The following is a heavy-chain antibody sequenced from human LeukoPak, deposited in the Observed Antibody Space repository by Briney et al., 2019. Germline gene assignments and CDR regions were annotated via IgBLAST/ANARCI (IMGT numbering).Heavy chain of an antibody. Sequence: SETLSLTCTASGYSISSDYYWGWLRQPPGKGLEWIGSIYHSGSTYYNPSLKSRVTISVDTSKNQFSLKLSSVTAADTAVYYCARVYVEYQLRVFDYWGQGTLVTVSS. CDR1: GYSISSDYY. CDR2: IYHSGST. CDR3: ARVYVEYQLRVFDY. D-gene: IGHD2-2*01. J-gene: IGHJ4*02. V-gene: IGHV4-38-2*02.